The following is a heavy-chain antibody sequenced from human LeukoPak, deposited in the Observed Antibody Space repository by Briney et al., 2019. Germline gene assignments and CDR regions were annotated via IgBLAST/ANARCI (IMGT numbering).Heavy chain of an antibody. D-gene: IGHD5-18*01. CDR3: ARDPSLRRVGYSYGYHPPFGY. Sequence: ASVKVSCKASGGTFSSYAISWVRQAPGQGLEWMGWISAYNGNTNYAQKLQGRVTMTTDTSTSTAYMELRSLRSDDTAVYYCARDPSLRRVGYSYGYHPPFGYWGQGTLVTVSS. V-gene: IGHV1-18*01. J-gene: IGHJ4*02. CDR1: GGTFSSYA. CDR2: ISAYNGNT.